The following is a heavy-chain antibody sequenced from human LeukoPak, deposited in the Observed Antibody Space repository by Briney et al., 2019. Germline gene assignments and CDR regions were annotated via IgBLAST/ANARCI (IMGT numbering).Heavy chain of an antibody. V-gene: IGHV4-34*01. CDR2: INHSGST. D-gene: IGHD4-17*01. Sequence: SETLSLTCAVYGGSFSGYYWSWIRQPPGKGLEWIGEINHSGSTNYNPSLKSRVTISVDTSKNQFSLKLSSVTAADTAVYYCARGPTVTRGTYYYGMDVWGKGTTVTVSS. CDR3: ARGPTVTRGTYYYGMDV. J-gene: IGHJ6*04. CDR1: GGSFSGYY.